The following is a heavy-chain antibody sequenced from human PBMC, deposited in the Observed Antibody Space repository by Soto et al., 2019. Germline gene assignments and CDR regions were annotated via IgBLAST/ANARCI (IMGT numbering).Heavy chain of an antibody. CDR1: GGTSTRYA. J-gene: IGHJ4*02. CDR2: IVPMFGTS. Sequence: QERLVQSGAEVRKPGSSVKVSCKVAGGTSTRYAINWVRQAPGQVLEWMGGIVPMFGTSKYAQKFQGRVTITADTSTNIAYMELRSLRSDDTAVYYCNRGSEYDFWSGYLWGQGTLVSVSS. CDR3: NRGSEYDFWSGYL. D-gene: IGHD3-3*01. V-gene: IGHV1-69*06.